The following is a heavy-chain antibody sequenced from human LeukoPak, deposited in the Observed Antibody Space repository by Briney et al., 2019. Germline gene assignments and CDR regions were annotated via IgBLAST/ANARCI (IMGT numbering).Heavy chain of an antibody. D-gene: IGHD3-16*01. V-gene: IGHV1-18*04. CDR3: ARNKTTGGGGFDY. Sequence: ASVKVSCKASGYTFNSHGISWIRQAPGQGPEWMGWISGDYGYTKYAQKFQGRVTMTTDTSTDTSHMELRSLRSDDTAVYYCARNKTTGGGGFDYWGQGTLITVSS. CDR2: ISGDYGYT. CDR1: GYTFNSHG. J-gene: IGHJ4*02.